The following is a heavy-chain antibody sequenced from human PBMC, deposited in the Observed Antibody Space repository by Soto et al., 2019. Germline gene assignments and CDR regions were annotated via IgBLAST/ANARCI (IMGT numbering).Heavy chain of an antibody. V-gene: IGHV3-73*01. CDR2: IRSKANSYAT. D-gene: IGHD2-15*01. J-gene: IGHJ6*02. CDR3: TRHLGYCSGGRCYGMDV. Sequence: PGGSLRLSWAASGFTFSGSAMHWGRQASGKGLEWVGRIRSKANSYATAYAASVKGRFTISRDDSKNTAYLQMNSLKTEDTAVYYCTRHLGYCSGGRCYGMDVWGQGNTVTVSS. CDR1: GFTFSGSA.